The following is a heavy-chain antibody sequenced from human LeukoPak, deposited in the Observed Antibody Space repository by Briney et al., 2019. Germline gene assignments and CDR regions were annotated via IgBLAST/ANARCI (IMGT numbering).Heavy chain of an antibody. Sequence: SETLSLTCTVSGASISSGDNYWSWIRQPPGKGLEWIGYIYYSGSTYYNPSLKSRATISSDTSKNQFSLKLSSVTAADTVVYYCAGGGTVTRGYYYYYYMDVWGKGTTVTVSS. D-gene: IGHD4-11*01. CDR1: GASISSGDNY. J-gene: IGHJ6*03. V-gene: IGHV4-30-4*01. CDR2: IYYSGST. CDR3: AGGGTVTRGYYYYYYMDV.